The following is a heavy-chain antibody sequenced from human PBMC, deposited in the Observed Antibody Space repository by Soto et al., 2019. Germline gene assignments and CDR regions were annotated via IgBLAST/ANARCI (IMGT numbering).Heavy chain of an antibody. CDR1: GGSISSFY. CDR3: ARGYYESSDYFVGSPIFDY. V-gene: IGHV4-4*07. D-gene: IGHD3-22*01. J-gene: IGHJ4*02. CDR2: IYSGGRN. Sequence: SETLSLTCTVSGGSISSFYWSWIRQPAGKGLEWIGRIYSGGRNNYNPSLKSRVTMSVDTSKNQFSLRLSSVTAADTAVYYCARGYYESSDYFVGSPIFDYWGQGSLVTVSS.